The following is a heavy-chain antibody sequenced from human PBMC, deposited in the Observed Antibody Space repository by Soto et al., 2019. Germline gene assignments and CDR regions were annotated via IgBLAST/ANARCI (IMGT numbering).Heavy chain of an antibody. J-gene: IGHJ6*02. V-gene: IGHV4-34*01. CDR2: INHSGST. CDR1: GGSFSGYY. Sequence: KTSETLSLTCAVYGGSFSGYYWSWIRQPPGKGLEWIGEINHSGSTNYNPSLKSRVTISVDTSKNQFSLKLSSVTAADTAVYYCARDRSSWYARHYYYYGMDVWGQGTTVTVSS. CDR3: ARDRSSWYARHYYYYGMDV. D-gene: IGHD6-13*01.